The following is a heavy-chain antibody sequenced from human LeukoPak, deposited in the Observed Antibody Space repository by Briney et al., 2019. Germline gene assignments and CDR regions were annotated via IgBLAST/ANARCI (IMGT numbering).Heavy chain of an antibody. Sequence: GRSLRLSCAASGFTFSSYAMHWVRQAPGKGLEWVAVISYDGGNKYYADSVKGRFTISRDNSKNTLYLQMNSLRAEDTAVYYCARGREDTAWSPPDYWGQGTLVSVSS. J-gene: IGHJ4*02. V-gene: IGHV3-30-3*01. D-gene: IGHD5-18*01. CDR3: ARGREDTAWSPPDY. CDR2: ISYDGGNK. CDR1: GFTFSSYA.